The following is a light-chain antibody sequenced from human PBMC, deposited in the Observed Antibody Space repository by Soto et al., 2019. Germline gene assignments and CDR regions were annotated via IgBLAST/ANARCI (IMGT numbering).Light chain of an antibody. CDR2: KAS. Sequence: DIQMTQSPSTLSGSVGDRVTITCRASQTISSWLAWYQQKPGKAPKLLIYKASTVKSGVPSRFSGSGSGTEFTLTISDLQPDDFATYYCQQYQSDTWTFGQGTKVDIK. J-gene: IGKJ1*01. V-gene: IGKV1-5*03. CDR3: QQYQSDTWT. CDR1: QTISSW.